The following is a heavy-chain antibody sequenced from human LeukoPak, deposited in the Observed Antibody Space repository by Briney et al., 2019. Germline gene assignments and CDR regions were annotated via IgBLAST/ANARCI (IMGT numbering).Heavy chain of an antibody. CDR2: IKSDGSSS. CDR1: GFTFSRSW. D-gene: IGHD1-7*01. V-gene: IGHV3-74*01. J-gene: IGHJ4*02. Sequence: GGSLRLSCAASGFTFSRSWMHWVRQAPGKGLVWVSHIKSDGSSSTYADSVKGRFTISRDSTKDMVYLQMNSLRAEDTAVYYCATDGNYGFTYWGRGTLVTVSS. CDR3: ATDGNYGFTY.